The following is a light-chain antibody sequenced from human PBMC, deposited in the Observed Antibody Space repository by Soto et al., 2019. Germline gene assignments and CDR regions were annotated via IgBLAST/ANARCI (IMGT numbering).Light chain of an antibody. CDR2: RAT. CDR1: QSMSDW. Sequence: DIQMTQSPPTLSASVGDRVTITCRASQSMSDWLAWYQQKPGKAPDLLIYRATSLERGVPSRFSGSGSGTEFTLTISGLQPEDSATYYCQQYYGYPWTFGQGTEVEVK. CDR3: QQYYGYPWT. J-gene: IGKJ1*01. V-gene: IGKV1-5*03.